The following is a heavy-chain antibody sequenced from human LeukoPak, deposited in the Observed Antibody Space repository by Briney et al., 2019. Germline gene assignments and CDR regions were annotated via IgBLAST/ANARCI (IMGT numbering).Heavy chain of an antibody. V-gene: IGHV5-51*01. CDR2: IFPDDSDT. CDR3: ARLHCSGGSCSPDY. D-gene: IGHD2-15*01. CDR1: GFNLASHW. Sequence: GESLKISCKTSGFNLASHWIGWVRQMPGKGLECMGIIFPDDSDTRYSPSFQGQVTISAVKSISTAYLQWSSLKASDTAMYYCARLHCSGGSCSPDYWGQGTLVTVSS. J-gene: IGHJ4*02.